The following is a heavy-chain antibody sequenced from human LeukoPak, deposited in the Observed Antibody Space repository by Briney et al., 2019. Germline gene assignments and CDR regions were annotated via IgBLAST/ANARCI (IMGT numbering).Heavy chain of an antibody. V-gene: IGHV1-46*01. CDR1: GYTFTSYY. CDR2: INPSGGST. CDR3: ARVTYYYDSSGKTTYFYYMDV. D-gene: IGHD3-22*01. J-gene: IGHJ6*03. Sequence: ASVKVSCKASGYTFTSYYMHWVRQAPGQGLEWMGIINPSGGSTSYAQEFQGRVTMTRDTSTSTVYMELSSLRSEDTAVYYCARVTYYYDSSGKTTYFYYMDVWGKGTTVTVSS.